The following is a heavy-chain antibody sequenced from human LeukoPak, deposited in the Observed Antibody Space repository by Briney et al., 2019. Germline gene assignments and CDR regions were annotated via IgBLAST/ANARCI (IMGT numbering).Heavy chain of an antibody. CDR2: MNPNSGNT. V-gene: IGHV1-8*01. Sequence: ASVKVSCKASGYTFTTYEINWVRQATGQGLEWMGWMNPNSGNTVFAQKFQGRVTMTRNTSIGTAYMELSSLRSVDTAVYYCARGLGYSYGCWFDTWSQGTLVTVSS. D-gene: IGHD5-18*01. J-gene: IGHJ5*02. CDR3: ARGLGYSYGCWFDT. CDR1: GYTFTTYE.